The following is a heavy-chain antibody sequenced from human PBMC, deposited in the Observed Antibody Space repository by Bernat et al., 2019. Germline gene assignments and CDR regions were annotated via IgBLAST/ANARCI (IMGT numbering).Heavy chain of an antibody. CDR1: GYTFTNYR. CDR3: ARQYYYASSGNSFDN. J-gene: IGHJ4*02. CDR2: INPADSET. V-gene: IGHV5-51*01. D-gene: IGHD3-22*01. Sequence: EVQLVQSGAEVIQPGESLKISCKGSGYTFTNYRIAWVRQMPGKGLEWMGIINPADSETGYSPSFQGQVTISADKSISTAYLQWSSLKASDTAMYYCARQYYYASSGNSFDNWGQGTQVTVSS.